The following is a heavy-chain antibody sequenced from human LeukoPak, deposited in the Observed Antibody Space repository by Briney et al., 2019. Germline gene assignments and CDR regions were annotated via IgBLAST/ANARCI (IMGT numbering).Heavy chain of an antibody. CDR2: IYYSGSI. Sequence: SETLSLTCTVSGGSISSYYWSWIRQPPGKGLEWIGYIYYSGSINYNPSLKSRVTISVDTSKNQFSLKLRSVTAADTAVYYCARVTGYVIEDYFDYWGQGTLVTVSS. CDR3: ARVTGYVIEDYFDY. D-gene: IGHD3-22*01. CDR1: GGSISSYY. J-gene: IGHJ4*02. V-gene: IGHV4-59*01.